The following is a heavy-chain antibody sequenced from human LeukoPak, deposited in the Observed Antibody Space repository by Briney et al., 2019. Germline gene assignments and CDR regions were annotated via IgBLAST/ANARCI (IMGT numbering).Heavy chain of an antibody. V-gene: IGHV3-23*01. CDR2: IDDRAETT. J-gene: IGHJ4*02. CDR1: GFTFRSSA. Sequence: PGGSLRLSCAASGFTFRSSAMSWVRQDPGKGLGWVSAIDDRAETTYYTDSVKGRFTISRDNSKNTLYLQLTSLRVDDTAVYYCAKVATWTYFDSWGQGTLVTVSS. CDR3: AKVATWTYFDS. D-gene: IGHD3/OR15-3a*01.